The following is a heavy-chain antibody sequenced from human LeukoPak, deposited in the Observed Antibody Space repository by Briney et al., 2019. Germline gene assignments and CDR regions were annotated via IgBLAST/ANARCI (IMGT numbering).Heavy chain of an antibody. D-gene: IGHD6-19*01. V-gene: IGHV4-39*07. J-gene: IGHJ5*02. CDR2: IYSSGST. CDR3: ARDAHQWLVQFNWFDP. CDR1: GGSITSSTSY. Sequence: SETLSLTCSVSGGSITSSTSYWGWIRQPPGQGLEYIGSIYSSGSTYYKSSLRSRVTISIDMSKNQFSLKLTSVTAADTAVYYCARDAHQWLVQFNWFDPWGQGTLVTVSS.